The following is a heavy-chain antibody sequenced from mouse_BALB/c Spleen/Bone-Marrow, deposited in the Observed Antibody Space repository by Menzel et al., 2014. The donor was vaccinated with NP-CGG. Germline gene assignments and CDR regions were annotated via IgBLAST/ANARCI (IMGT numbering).Heavy chain of an antibody. J-gene: IGHJ1*01. V-gene: IGHV5-6-3*01. D-gene: IGHD1-1*01. CDR2: INNNGGST. Sequence: DVQLVESGGGLVQPGGSLKLSCVASGFTFSSYGMSWVRPTPDKRLELVATINNNGGSTYYPDSVKGQFTISRDNAKNTLYLQMSSLKSEDTAMYYCARVYGWYFDVWGAGTTVTVSS. CDR1: GFTFSSYG. CDR3: ARVYGWYFDV.